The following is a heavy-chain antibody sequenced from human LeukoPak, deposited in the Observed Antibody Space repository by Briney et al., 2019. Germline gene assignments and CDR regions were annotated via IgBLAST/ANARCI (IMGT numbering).Heavy chain of an antibody. CDR2: IKSKTDGETA. CDR1: GFTFSNAW. Sequence: PGGSLRLSCAASGFTFSNAWMNWVRQAPGKGLEWVGRIKSKTDGETADYAASVKGRFTISRDDSKAIAYLQMNSLKTEDTAVYHCTRDRGAYNLYDYWGQGTLVTVSS. D-gene: IGHD1-1*01. V-gene: IGHV3-15*07. CDR3: TRDRGAYNLYDY. J-gene: IGHJ4*02.